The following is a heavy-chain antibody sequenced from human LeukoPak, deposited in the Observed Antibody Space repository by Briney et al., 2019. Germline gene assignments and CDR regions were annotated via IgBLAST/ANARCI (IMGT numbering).Heavy chain of an antibody. J-gene: IGHJ4*02. Sequence: ASVKVSCKASGYTFTGHYMHWVRQAPGQGLEWMGWINPNSGGTNYAQKFQGRVTMTRDTAISTAYMELSRLRSDDAAVYYCAREISSSWFDYWGQGTLVTVSS. CDR1: GYTFTGHY. V-gene: IGHV1-2*02. CDR2: INPNSGGT. CDR3: AREISSSWFDY. D-gene: IGHD6-13*01.